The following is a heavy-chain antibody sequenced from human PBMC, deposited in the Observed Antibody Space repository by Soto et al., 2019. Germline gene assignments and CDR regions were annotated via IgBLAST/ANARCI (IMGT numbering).Heavy chain of an antibody. J-gene: IGHJ4*02. Sequence: GGSLRLSCAASGFTFSSYAMRWVRQAPGKGLEWVAVISYDGSNKYYADSVKGRFTISRDNSKNTLYLQMNSLRAEDTAVYYCAKDQNRYYDFWSGYYDSYLDYWGQGTLVTVSS. V-gene: IGHV3-30*18. CDR1: GFTFSSYA. D-gene: IGHD3-3*01. CDR3: AKDQNRYYDFWSGYYDSYLDY. CDR2: ISYDGSNK.